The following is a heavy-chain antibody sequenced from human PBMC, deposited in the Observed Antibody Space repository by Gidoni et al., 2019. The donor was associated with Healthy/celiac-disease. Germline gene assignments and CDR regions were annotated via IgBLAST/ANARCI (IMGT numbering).Heavy chain of an antibody. V-gene: IGHV4-61*02. Sequence: QVQLQESGPGLVTPSQTLSLTCTVSGGSISSGRYYWSWIRQPAGKGLEWIGRIYTSGSTNYNPSLKSRVTMSVDTSKNQFSLKLSSVTAADTAVYYCARDLGGFDYWGQGTLVTVSS. D-gene: IGHD3-16*01. CDR3: ARDLGGFDY. J-gene: IGHJ4*02. CDR2: IYTSGST. CDR1: GGSISSGRYY.